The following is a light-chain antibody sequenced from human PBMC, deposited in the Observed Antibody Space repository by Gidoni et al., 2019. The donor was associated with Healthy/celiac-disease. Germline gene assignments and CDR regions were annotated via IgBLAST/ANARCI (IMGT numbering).Light chain of an antibody. CDR3: QQYYSTPCS. V-gene: IGKV4-1*01. CDR1: QSGLYSSNNKNY. Sequence: DIVMTQSPDSLAVSLGETATINCKSSQSGLYSSNNKNYLAWYQQKPGQPPKLLIYWASTRESGVPDRFSGSGSGTDFTLTISSLQAEDVAVYYCQQYYSTPCSFGQGTKLEIK. CDR2: WAS. J-gene: IGKJ2*04.